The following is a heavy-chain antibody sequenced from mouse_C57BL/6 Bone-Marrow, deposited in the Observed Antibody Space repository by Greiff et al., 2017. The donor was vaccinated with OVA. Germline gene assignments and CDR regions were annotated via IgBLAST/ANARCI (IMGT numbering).Heavy chain of an antibody. CDR3: ARSRSNCGRAYYAMDY. CDR2: IDPNSGGT. D-gene: IGHD2-5*01. CDR1: GYTFTSYW. Sequence: QVQLQQPGAELVKPGASVKLSCKASGYTFTSYWMHWVKQRPGRGLEWIGRIDPNSGGTKYNEKFKSKATLTVDKPSSTAYMQLSSLTSEESAVYYCARSRSNCGRAYYAMDYWGQGTSVTVSS. J-gene: IGHJ4*01. V-gene: IGHV1-72*01.